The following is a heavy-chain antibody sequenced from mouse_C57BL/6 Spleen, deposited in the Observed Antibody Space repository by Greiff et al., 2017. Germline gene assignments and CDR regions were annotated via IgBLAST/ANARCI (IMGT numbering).Heavy chain of an antibody. CDR1: GYTFTSYD. V-gene: IGHV1-85*01. J-gene: IGHJ1*03. CDR2: IYPRDGST. CDR3: ATLLLRRYFDV. D-gene: IGHD1-1*01. Sequence: QVQLQQSGPELVKPGASVKLSCKASGYTFTSYDINWVKQRPGQGLEWIGWIYPRDGSTKYNKQFKGKATLTVATSSSTAYLVLHSLTSEDSAVYFCATLLLRRYFDVWGTGTTVTVSS.